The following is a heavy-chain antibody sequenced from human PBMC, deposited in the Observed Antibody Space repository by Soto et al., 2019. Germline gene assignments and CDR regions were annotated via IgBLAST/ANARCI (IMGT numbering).Heavy chain of an antibody. V-gene: IGHV4-4*02. CDR3: ARVDIAAAGMGNWFDP. CDR1: GGSISSSNW. J-gene: IGHJ5*02. CDR2: IYHSGST. D-gene: IGHD6-13*01. Sequence: QVQLQESGPGLVKPSGTLSLTCAVSGGSISSSNWWSWVRQPPGKGLEWIGEIYHSGSTNYNPSLTSRVTISVDKSKNQFSLKLSSVTAADTAVYYCARVDIAAAGMGNWFDPWGQGTLVTVSS.